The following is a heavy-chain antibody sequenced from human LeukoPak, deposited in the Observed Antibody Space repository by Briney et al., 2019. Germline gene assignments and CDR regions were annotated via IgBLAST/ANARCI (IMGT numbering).Heavy chain of an antibody. CDR1: GFTFSSYG. Sequence: GGSLRLSCAASGFTFSSYGMHWVRQAPGKGLEWVAVIWYDGSNKYYADSVKGRFTISRDNSKNTLYLQMNSLRAEDTAVYYCARGPPGYLADSTRDPAGRYFDYWGQGTLVTVSS. D-gene: IGHD2/OR15-2a*01. V-gene: IGHV3-33*01. J-gene: IGHJ4*02. CDR3: ARGPPGYLADSTRDPAGRYFDY. CDR2: IWYDGSNK.